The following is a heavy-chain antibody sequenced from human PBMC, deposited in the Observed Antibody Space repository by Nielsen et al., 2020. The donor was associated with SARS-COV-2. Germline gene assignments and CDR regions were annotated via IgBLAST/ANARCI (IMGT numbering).Heavy chain of an antibody. J-gene: IGHJ4*02. Sequence: GESLKISCAASGFTVSSNYMSWVRQAPGKGLEWVSVIYSGGSTYYADSVKGRFTISRDNSKNTLYLQMNSLRAEDTAVYYCATGYSSSWYYFDYWGQGTLVTVSS. CDR1: GFTVSSNY. CDR3: ATGYSSSWYYFDY. D-gene: IGHD6-13*01. V-gene: IGHV3-53*05. CDR2: IYSGGST.